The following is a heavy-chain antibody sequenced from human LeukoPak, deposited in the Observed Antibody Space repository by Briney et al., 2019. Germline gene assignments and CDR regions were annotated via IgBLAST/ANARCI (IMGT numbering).Heavy chain of an antibody. J-gene: IGHJ6*03. D-gene: IGHD3-3*01. CDR3: ARLRYNDFWSGSWKFYYYMDV. V-gene: IGHV3-7*01. Sequence: GSLRLSCAASGFTFITYWMTWVRQAPGKGLEWVANIKQDGSEKYYVDSVKGRFTLSRDNAKSSLYLQMNSLRAEDTAIYYCARLRYNDFWSGSWKFYYYMDVWGKGTTVTDSS. CDR1: GFTFITYW. CDR2: IKQDGSEK.